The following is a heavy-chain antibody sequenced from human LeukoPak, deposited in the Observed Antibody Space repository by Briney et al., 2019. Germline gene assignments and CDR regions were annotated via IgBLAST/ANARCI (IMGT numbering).Heavy chain of an antibody. CDR1: GGSFTNYA. J-gene: IGHJ4*02. CDR2: IVPMFTTS. CDR3: ARVKESAPVAAAIPYFFDR. V-gene: IGHV1-69*13. Sequence: ASAKVSCKASGGSFTNYAVSWLRQAPGHGLEWMGAIVPMFTTSDYAQKFRDRVTITADESTSTVYMDLRRLTYEDTAIYYCARVKESAPVAAAIPYFFDRWGQGTLVTVSS. D-gene: IGHD2-2*01.